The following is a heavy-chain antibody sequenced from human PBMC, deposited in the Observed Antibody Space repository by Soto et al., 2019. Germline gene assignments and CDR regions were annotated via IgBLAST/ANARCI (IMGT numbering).Heavy chain of an antibody. CDR3: ARRGRTTVTTWYAFDT. J-gene: IGHJ3*02. CDR2: IYYTGST. CDR1: GGSISTTSYY. V-gene: IGHV4-39*01. D-gene: IGHD4-17*01. Sequence: QLQLQESGPGLVKPSETLSLTCTVSGGSISTTSYYWGWIRQSPGKGLEWIATIYYTGSTYSNPSLMSRRPISVHSSKNQYSLKLSTVTAADTAVFYCARRGRTTVTTWYAFDTWGQGTMVTVSS.